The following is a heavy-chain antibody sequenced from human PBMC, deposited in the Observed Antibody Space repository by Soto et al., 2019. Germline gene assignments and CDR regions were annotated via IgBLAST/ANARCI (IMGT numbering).Heavy chain of an antibody. V-gene: IGHV3-23*01. CDR2: ISGSGGST. CDR3: AKDVRRGSSSGY. D-gene: IGHD6-19*01. CDR1: GFTFSSYA. Sequence: GGSLRLSCAASGFTFSSYAMIWVRQAPGKGLEWVSAISGSGGSTYYADSVKGRFTISRDNSKNTLYLQMNSLRAEDTAVYYCAKDVRRGSSSGYWGQGTLVTVSS. J-gene: IGHJ4*02.